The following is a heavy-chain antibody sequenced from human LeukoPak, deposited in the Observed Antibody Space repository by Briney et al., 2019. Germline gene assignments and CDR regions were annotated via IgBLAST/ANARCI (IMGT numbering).Heavy chain of an antibody. CDR2: INHSGST. V-gene: IGHV4-34*01. J-gene: IGHJ5*02. CDR1: GGSFSGYY. CDR3: ARVRTTMIVVVMSWFDP. Sequence: PSETLSLTCAVYGGSFSGYYWSWIRQPPGKGLEWIGEINHSGSTNYNPSLKSRVTISVDTSKNQFSLKLSSVTAADTAVYYCARVRTTMIVVVMSWFDPWGQGTLVTVSS. D-gene: IGHD3-22*01.